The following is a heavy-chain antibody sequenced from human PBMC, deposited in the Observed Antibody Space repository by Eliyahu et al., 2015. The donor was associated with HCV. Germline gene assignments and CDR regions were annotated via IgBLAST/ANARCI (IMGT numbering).Heavy chain of an antibody. D-gene: IGHD3-9*01. CDR1: FSTYA. V-gene: IGHV3-23*01. CDR2: ISDSGSST. CDR3: AKLYYDILTGYHH. Sequence: FSTYAMSWVRQAPGKGLEWVSGISDSGSSTYYADSVKGRFTISRDNSKNALYLQMNSLRGEDTAVYYCAKLYYDILTGYHHWGQGTLVTVSS. J-gene: IGHJ4*02.